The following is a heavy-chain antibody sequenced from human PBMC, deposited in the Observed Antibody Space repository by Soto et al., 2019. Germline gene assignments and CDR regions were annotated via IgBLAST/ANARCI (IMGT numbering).Heavy chain of an antibody. D-gene: IGHD6-13*01. CDR3: ARLSIAAAGKIHWFDP. Sequence: SETLSLTCTVSGGSISSYYWSWIRQPPWKGLEWIGYIYYSGSTNYNPSLKSRVTISVDTSKNQFSLKLSSVTAADTAVYYCARLSIAAAGKIHWFDPWGQGTLVTVSS. CDR1: GGSISSYY. V-gene: IGHV4-59*08. J-gene: IGHJ5*02. CDR2: IYYSGST.